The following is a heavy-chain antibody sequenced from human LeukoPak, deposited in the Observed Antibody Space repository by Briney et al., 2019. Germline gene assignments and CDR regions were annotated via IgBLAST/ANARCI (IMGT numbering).Heavy chain of an antibody. CDR2: ISGSGGST. J-gene: IGHJ4*02. CDR1: GFTFSSYA. Sequence: PGGSLRLSCAASGFTFSSYAMSWVRQAPGKGLEWVSAISGSGGSTYDADAVKGRFIISRDNSKNTLYLQMHSLRAEDTAVYYCAKGLSYSDIVVVSGYWGQGTLVTVSS. V-gene: IGHV3-23*01. CDR3: AKGLSYSDIVVVSGY. D-gene: IGHD2-2*01.